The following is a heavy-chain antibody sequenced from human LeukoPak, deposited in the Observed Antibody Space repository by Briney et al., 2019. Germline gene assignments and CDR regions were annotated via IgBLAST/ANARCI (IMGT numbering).Heavy chain of an antibody. D-gene: IGHD4-11*01. Sequence: GGSQRLSCGASGFTFSSYAMNWVRQAPGKGLEWVSGISGSGGSTYYADSVKGRFTISRDNSKNTLYLQMNSLRAEDTAVYYCAKGKDYSNYVAAFDYWGQGTLVTIS. CDR2: ISGSGGST. CDR1: GFTFSSYA. J-gene: IGHJ4*02. V-gene: IGHV3-23*01. CDR3: AKGKDYSNYVAAFDY.